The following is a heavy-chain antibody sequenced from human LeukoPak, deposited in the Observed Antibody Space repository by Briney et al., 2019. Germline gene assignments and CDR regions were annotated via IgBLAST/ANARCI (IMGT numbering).Heavy chain of an antibody. D-gene: IGHD4-17*01. V-gene: IGHV1-18*01. CDR1: GYTFTSYG. CDR2: ISAYNGNT. J-gene: IGHJ6*02. Sequence: ASVKVSCKASGYTFTSYGISRVRQAPGQGLEWMGWISAYNGNTNYAQKLQGRVTMTTDTSTSTAYMELRSLRSDDTAVYYCAREGGLSVTSYYYYYGMDVWGQGTTVTVSS. CDR3: AREGGLSVTSYYYYYGMDV.